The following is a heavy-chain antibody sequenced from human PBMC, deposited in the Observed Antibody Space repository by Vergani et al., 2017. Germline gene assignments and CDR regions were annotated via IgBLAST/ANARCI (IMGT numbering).Heavy chain of an antibody. V-gene: IGHV3-21*04. CDR2: ISNSATYV. CDR1: QISLSGYQ. CDR3: ARRSLLATPDAFDS. Sequence: QLVESGGGLVRPGGSLRLSCAGSQISLSGYQMHWFRQAPGKGLEWVSSISNSATYVFYADAVKGRFTVSRDNAENSLFLQMDSLRVEDTAVYSCARRSLLATPDAFDSGGRGTMVSVFS. J-gene: IGHJ3*02. D-gene: IGHD3-3*02.